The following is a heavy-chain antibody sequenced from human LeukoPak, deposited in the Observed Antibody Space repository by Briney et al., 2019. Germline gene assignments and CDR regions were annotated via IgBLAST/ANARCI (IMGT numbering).Heavy chain of an antibody. V-gene: IGHV3-23*01. CDR1: GFTFSNYA. Sequence: PGGSLRLSCAASGFTFSNYAMSWVRQAPGKGLEWVSAISTISGSGPGTYYADSVKGRFTISRDKSKNTLYLQMNSLRAEDTAVYYCAKAPIGYSSSWYYFDYWGQGNPGHRLL. CDR3: AKAPIGYSSSWYYFDY. D-gene: IGHD6-13*01. CDR2: ISTISGSGPGT. J-gene: IGHJ4*02.